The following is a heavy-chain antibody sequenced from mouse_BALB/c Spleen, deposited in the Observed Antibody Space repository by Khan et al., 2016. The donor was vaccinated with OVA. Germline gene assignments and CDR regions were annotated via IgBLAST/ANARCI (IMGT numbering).Heavy chain of an antibody. D-gene: IGHD1-1*01. V-gene: IGHV5-9-3*01. Sequence: EVELVESGGDLVKPGGSLKLSCSASGFTFSTYAMSWVRQTPEKRLEWVATISSGGDNIYYPDSVKGRFTLSRDNAKNTLYLQMSGLRSEDTAMYYCARHNYGPFAYWGQGTLVTVSA. J-gene: IGHJ3*01. CDR3: ARHNYGPFAY. CDR1: GFTFSTYA. CDR2: ISSGGDNI.